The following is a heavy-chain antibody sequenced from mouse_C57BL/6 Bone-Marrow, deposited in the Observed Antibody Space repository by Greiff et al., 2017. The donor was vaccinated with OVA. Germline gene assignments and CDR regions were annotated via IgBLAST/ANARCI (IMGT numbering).Heavy chain of an antibody. V-gene: IGHV14-4*01. Sequence: VQLQQSGAELVRPGASVKLSCTASGFTIKDYYMHWVKQRPEQGLEWIGWIDPENGDTEYASKFQGKATITADTSSNTAYLQLSSLTSEDTSVYDCTTDYGSSYGLADWGQGTLVTVSA. CDR1: GFTIKDYY. CDR2: IDPENGDT. CDR3: TTDYGSSYGLAD. D-gene: IGHD1-1*01. J-gene: IGHJ3*01.